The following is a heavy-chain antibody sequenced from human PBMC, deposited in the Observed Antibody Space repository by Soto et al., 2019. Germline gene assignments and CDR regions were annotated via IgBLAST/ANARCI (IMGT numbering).Heavy chain of an antibody. CDR2: ISYDGSNK. J-gene: IGHJ6*02. Sequence: QVQLVESGGGVVQPGRSLRLSCAASGFTYSSYAMHWVRQAPGKGLEWVAVISYDGSNKYYADSVKGRFTISRDNSKNTLYLQMNSLRAEDTAVYYSARESDSSQYGMDVGGQGTTVTVSS. CDR3: ARESDSSQYGMDV. V-gene: IGHV3-30-3*01. CDR1: GFTYSSYA. D-gene: IGHD6-19*01.